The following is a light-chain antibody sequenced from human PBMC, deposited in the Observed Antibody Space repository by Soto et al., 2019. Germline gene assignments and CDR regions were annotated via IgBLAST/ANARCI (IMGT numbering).Light chain of an antibody. J-gene: IGLJ1*01. CDR1: SSDVGSYNL. CDR3: CSYASSSTYV. CDR2: EGT. Sequence: QSVLTQPASVSGSPGQSITISCTGTSSDVGSYNLVSWYQQHPGKAPKLMIYEGTKRPSGVSNRFSGSKSGNTASLTISRLQADDEGDYYCCSYASSSTYVFGTGTKVTVL. V-gene: IGLV2-23*01.